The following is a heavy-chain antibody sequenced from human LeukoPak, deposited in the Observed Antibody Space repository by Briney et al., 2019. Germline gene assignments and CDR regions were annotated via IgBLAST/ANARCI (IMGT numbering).Heavy chain of an antibody. CDR3: VRVSCTNGVCYGFDY. D-gene: IGHD2-8*01. V-gene: IGHV3-7*01. J-gene: IGHJ4*02. CDR1: GFTFGLYT. Sequence: PGGSLRLSCAASGFTFGLYTMNWVRQAPGKGLEWVANIKQDGSEKYYVDSVKGRFTISRDNAKNSLYLQMNSLRGEDTAVYYCVRVSCTNGVCYGFDYWGQGTLVTVSS. CDR2: IKQDGSEK.